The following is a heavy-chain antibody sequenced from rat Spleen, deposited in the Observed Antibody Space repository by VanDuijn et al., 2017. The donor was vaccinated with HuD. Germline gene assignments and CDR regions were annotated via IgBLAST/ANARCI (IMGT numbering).Heavy chain of an antibody. CDR2: IRTSGDNT. V-gene: IGHV5-25*01. CDR3: ATHGGLYNWFAY. CDR1: GFTFSNYD. J-gene: IGHJ3*01. Sequence: EVQLVETGGGFVQPGRSLKLSCVASGFTFSNYDMAWVRQAPTKGLEWVASIRTSGDNTYYRDSVKGRFTVSRDDAESTLYLQMDSLRSEDTAAYYCATHGGLYNWFAYWGQGTLVTVSS.